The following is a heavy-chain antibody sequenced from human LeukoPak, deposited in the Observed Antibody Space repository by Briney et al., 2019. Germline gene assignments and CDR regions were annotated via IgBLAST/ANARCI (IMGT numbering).Heavy chain of an antibody. D-gene: IGHD3-10*01. CDR3: ARPTMVRGVIDY. Sequence: PETLSLTCTVSGGSISSSSYYWGWIRQPPGKGLEWTGSIYYSGSTYYNPSLKSRVTISVDTSKNQFSLKLSSVTAADTAVYYCARPTMVRGVIDYWGQGTLVTVSS. CDR2: IYYSGST. V-gene: IGHV4-39*01. J-gene: IGHJ4*02. CDR1: GGSISSSSYY.